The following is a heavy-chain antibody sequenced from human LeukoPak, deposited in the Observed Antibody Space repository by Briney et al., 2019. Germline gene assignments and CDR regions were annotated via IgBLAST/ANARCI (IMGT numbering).Heavy chain of an antibody. Sequence: PGGSLRLSCAASGFTFNSYDMHWVRQAAGKGLEWLSGIGTAGDPHYPGSVKGRFTISRENAKNSLFLQMNSLRADDTAVYYCAKSSTWQLDAFDIWGQGTMVTVSS. CDR1: GFTFNSYD. CDR3: AKSSTWQLDAFDI. J-gene: IGHJ3*02. CDR2: IGTAGDP. V-gene: IGHV3-13*05. D-gene: IGHD6-6*01.